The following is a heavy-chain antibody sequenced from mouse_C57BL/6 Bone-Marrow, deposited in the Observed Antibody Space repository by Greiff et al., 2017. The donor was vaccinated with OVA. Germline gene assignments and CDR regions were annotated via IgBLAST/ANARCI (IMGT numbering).Heavy chain of an antibody. CDR3: AIGDADYWYFEV. Sequence: VQLQQPGAELVKPGASVKVSCKASGYTFTSYWMHWVKQRPGQGLEWIGRIHPSDSDTNYNQKFKGKATLTVDKYSSTAYMQLSSLTSEDSAVYYCAIGDADYWYFEVWGTGTTGTVSS. CDR1: GYTFTSYW. CDR2: IHPSDSDT. J-gene: IGHJ1*03. D-gene: IGHD3-3*01. V-gene: IGHV1-74*01.